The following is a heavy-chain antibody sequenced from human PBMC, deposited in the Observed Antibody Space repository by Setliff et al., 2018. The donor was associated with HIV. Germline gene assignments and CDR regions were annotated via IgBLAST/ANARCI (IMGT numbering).Heavy chain of an antibody. CDR1: GFTFSSNW. J-gene: IGHJ1*01. CDR3: ARGPSSTHWSPGYFQH. CDR2: IKQDGSEK. D-gene: IGHD2-8*02. Sequence: GGSLRLSCVASGFTFSSNWLGWVRQAPGKGLEWVANIKQDGSEKYYVDSVKGRFTISRDNAKNSLYLQVNNLRAEDTAVYYCARGPSSTHWSPGYFQHWGQGTPVTVSS. V-gene: IGHV3-7*03.